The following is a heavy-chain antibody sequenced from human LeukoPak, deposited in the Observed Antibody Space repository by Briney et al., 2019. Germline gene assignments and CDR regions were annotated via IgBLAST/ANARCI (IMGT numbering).Heavy chain of an antibody. D-gene: IGHD3-10*01. Sequence: ASVKVSCKASGYTFIDYYIHWVRQATGQGLEWMGWMNPNSGNTGYAQKFQGRVTMTRNTSISTAYMELSSLRSEDTAVYYCARARMRSGRIIDYWGQGTLVTVSS. CDR2: MNPNSGNT. CDR1: GYTFIDYY. V-gene: IGHV1-8*02. CDR3: ARARMRSGRIIDY. J-gene: IGHJ4*02.